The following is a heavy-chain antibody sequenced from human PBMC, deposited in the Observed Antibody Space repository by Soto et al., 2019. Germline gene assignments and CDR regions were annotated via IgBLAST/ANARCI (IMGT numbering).Heavy chain of an antibody. CDR3: AIRGIAAAGTEDRWFDT. D-gene: IGHD6-13*01. Sequence: QVHLVQSGAEVKEPGSSVKVSCKASGGSITKYGISWVRHAPGKGLEWMGGIIPIFGSESYAQKLRGRVTMTADESTNTAYVELRGLRSEDTAVYYCAIRGIAAAGTEDRWFDTWGQGTLVTVSS. V-gene: IGHV1-69*12. J-gene: IGHJ5*02. CDR2: IIPIFGSE. CDR1: GGSITKYG.